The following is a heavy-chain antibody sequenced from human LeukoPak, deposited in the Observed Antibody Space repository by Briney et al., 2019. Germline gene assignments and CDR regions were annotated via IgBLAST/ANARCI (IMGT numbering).Heavy chain of an antibody. D-gene: IGHD2-21*02. J-gene: IGHJ5*02. Sequence: GASVKVSCKPAGYTFTSYDINWLRQATRQRREWMGWMNPNRGNTGYPQKFHGRVTMTTYTSISTTYMELSSLRSEDTGVYYYTKARHSVVVTATCWFDPWGQGTLVTVSS. V-gene: IGHV1-8*01. CDR3: TKARHSVVVTATCWFDP. CDR1: GYTFTSYD. CDR2: MNPNRGNT.